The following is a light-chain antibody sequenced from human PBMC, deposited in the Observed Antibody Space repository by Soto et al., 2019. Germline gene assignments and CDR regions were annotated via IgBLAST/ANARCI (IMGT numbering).Light chain of an antibody. CDR2: AAS. CDR3: QQSYSTPS. J-gene: IGKJ5*01. Sequence: DIQMTQSPSYLPASVGDRFTITCRASQRISIFLNWHQQKPGKAPXXLIYAASTLRSGVPSRFSGSGSGTDFTLTISSMKPEDFATYYCQQSYSTPSFGQGTRLEIK. CDR1: QRISIF. V-gene: IGKV1-39*01.